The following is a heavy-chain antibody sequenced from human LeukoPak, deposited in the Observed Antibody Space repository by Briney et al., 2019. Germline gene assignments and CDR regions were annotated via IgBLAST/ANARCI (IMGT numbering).Heavy chain of an antibody. V-gene: IGHV3-15*01. D-gene: IGHD1-26*01. CDR2: IKSKTDGGTT. Sequence: GGSLRLSCAASGFTFSNAWMSWVRQAPGKGLEWVGRIKSKTDGGTTGYAAPVKGRFTISRDDSKNTLYLQMNSLKTEDTAVYYCTTDFSGSYYATEYWGQGTLVTVSS. CDR1: GFTFSNAW. J-gene: IGHJ4*02. CDR3: TTDFSGSYYATEY.